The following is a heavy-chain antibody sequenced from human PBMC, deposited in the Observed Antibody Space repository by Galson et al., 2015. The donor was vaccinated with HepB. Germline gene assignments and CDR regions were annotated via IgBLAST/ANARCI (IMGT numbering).Heavy chain of an antibody. V-gene: IGHV1-69*13. CDR3: ARDGAAGRNDDRIWFDP. CDR2: IIPIFGTA. Sequence: SVKVSCKASGGTFSSYAISWVRQAPGQGLEWMGGIIPIFGTANYAQKFQGRVTITADESTSTAYMELSSLRSEDTAVYYCARDGAAGRNDDRIWFDPWGQGTLVTVSS. J-gene: IGHJ5*02. CDR1: GGTFSSYA. D-gene: IGHD1-1*01.